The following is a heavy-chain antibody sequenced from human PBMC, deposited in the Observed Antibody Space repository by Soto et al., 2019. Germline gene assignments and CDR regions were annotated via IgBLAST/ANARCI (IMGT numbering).Heavy chain of an antibody. CDR2: IIPIFGTA. D-gene: IGHD6-6*01. V-gene: IGHV1-69*12. Sequence: QVQLVQSGAAVKKPGSSVKVSCKASGGTFSSYAISWVRQAPGQGLEWMGGIIPIFGTANYAQKFQGRVTITADESTSTAYMELSSLRSEDTAVYYCAAVLWAYSSSSGNWFDPWGQGTLVTVSS. CDR1: GGTFSSYA. J-gene: IGHJ5*02. CDR3: AAVLWAYSSSSGNWFDP.